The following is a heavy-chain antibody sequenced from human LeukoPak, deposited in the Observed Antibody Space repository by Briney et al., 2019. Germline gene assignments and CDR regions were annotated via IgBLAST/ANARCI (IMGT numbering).Heavy chain of an antibody. J-gene: IGHJ3*02. CDR1: GGSISGYY. D-gene: IGHD2-15*01. CDR2: IHTSGGN. CDR3: ARFPSFYDLSGAANAFDI. Sequence: SETLSLTCSVSGGSISGYYWTWIRQPAGKGLEWIGRIHTSGGNNYNPSLRSRVTMSLDTSKNQFSLQLTSVTAADAAVYYCARFPSFYDLSGAANAFDIWGQGTMVIVSS. V-gene: IGHV4-4*07.